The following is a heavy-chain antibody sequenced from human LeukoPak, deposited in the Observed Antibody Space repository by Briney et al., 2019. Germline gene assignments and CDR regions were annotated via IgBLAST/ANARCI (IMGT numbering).Heavy chain of an antibody. Sequence: SETLSLTCTVSGGSISSYYWSWILQPPGKGLEWIGYIYTSGSTNYNPSLKSRVTISVDTSKNQFSLKLSSVTAADTAVYYCARFLYSSSSGPEFDCWGQGTLVTVSS. CDR3: ARFLYSSSSGPEFDC. CDR1: GGSISSYY. CDR2: IYTSGST. J-gene: IGHJ4*02. D-gene: IGHD6-6*01. V-gene: IGHV4-4*09.